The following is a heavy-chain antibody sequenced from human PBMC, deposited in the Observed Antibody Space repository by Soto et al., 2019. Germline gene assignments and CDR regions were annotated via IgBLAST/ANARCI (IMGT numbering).Heavy chain of an antibody. CDR1: GGTFSSYA. Sequence: ASVKVSCKASGGTFSSYAISWVRQAPGQGLEWMGGIIPIFGTANYAQKFQGRVTITADESTSTAYMELSSLRSEDTAVYYCAREGYDFWASPPYYYYGMDVWGQGTTVTVSS. CDR2: IIPIFGTA. D-gene: IGHD3-3*01. CDR3: AREGYDFWASPPYYYYGMDV. V-gene: IGHV1-69*13. J-gene: IGHJ6*02.